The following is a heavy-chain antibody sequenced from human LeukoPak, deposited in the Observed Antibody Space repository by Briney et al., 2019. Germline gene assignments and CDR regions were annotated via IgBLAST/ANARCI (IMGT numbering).Heavy chain of an antibody. CDR1: GFTFSSYA. D-gene: IGHD3-22*01. CDR2: ISGSGGST. CDR3: AKDLRGEIVVTHPFDY. V-gene: IGHV3-23*01. Sequence: PGGSLRLSCAASGFTFSSYAMSWVRQAPGKGLERVSAISGSGGSTYYADSVKGRFTISRDSSKNTLYLQMNSLRAEDTAVYYCAKDLRGEIVVTHPFDYWGQGTLVTVSS. J-gene: IGHJ4*02.